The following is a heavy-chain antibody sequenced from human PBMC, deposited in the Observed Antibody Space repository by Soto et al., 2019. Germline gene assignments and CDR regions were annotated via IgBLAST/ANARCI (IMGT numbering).Heavy chain of an antibody. V-gene: IGHV4-39*01. CDR3: ARPRAQQLVMEGNWFDP. J-gene: IGHJ5*02. D-gene: IGHD6-6*01. CDR2: IYYSGST. Sequence: QLQLQESGPGLVKPSETLSLTCTVSGGSISSSSYYWGWIRQPPGKGLEWIGSIYYSGSTYYNPSLKSRVTISVDTSKNQFSLKLSSVTAADTAVYYCARPRAQQLVMEGNWFDPWGQGTLVTVSS. CDR1: GGSISSSSYY.